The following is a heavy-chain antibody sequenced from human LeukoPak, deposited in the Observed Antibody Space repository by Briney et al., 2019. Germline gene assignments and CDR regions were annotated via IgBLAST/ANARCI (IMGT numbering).Heavy chain of an antibody. J-gene: IGHJ5*02. Sequence: SETLSLTCAVYGGSFSGYYWSWICQPPGKGLEWIGEINHSGSTNYNPSLKSRVTISVDTSKNQFSLKLSSVTAADTAVYYCAREYPLITIFGVVIKGWFDPWGQGTLVTVSS. CDR3: AREYPLITIFGVVIKGWFDP. D-gene: IGHD3-3*01. CDR2: INHSGST. CDR1: GGSFSGYY. V-gene: IGHV4-34*01.